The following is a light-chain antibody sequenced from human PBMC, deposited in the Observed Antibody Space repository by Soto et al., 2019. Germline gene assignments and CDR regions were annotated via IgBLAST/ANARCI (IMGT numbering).Light chain of an antibody. J-gene: IGKJ1*01. CDR3: LQHSTYPLT. CDR2: AAS. CDR1: QGIRND. V-gene: IGKV1-17*01. Sequence: DIQMTQFPSSLSASVGDRVTITCRASQGIRNDLGWYQQKPGKAPKRLIYAASSLQSGVPSRFSGSGSGTEVTLAISSLQPEYSATFYCLQHSTYPLTFGQGTKVEIK.